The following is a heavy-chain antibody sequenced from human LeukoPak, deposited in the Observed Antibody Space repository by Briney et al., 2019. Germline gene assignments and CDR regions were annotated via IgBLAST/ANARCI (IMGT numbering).Heavy chain of an antibody. D-gene: IGHD2-21*01. Sequence: PGGSLRLSCAASGFTFTNYAMHWVRQAPGKGLEWLAIISYDGSNKYYADSVKGRFTISRDNSKNTLSLQMNSLRAEDTAVYYCAPDCGGDCYEYWGQGTLVTVSS. V-gene: IGHV3-30*03. CDR1: GFTFTNYA. CDR2: ISYDGSNK. J-gene: IGHJ4*02. CDR3: APDCGGDCYEY.